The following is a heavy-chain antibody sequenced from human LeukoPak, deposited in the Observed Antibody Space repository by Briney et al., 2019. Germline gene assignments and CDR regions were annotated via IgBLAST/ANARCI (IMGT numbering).Heavy chain of an antibody. CDR2: MNPNSGNT. D-gene: IGHD5-18*01. CDR1: GYTFTSYD. J-gene: IGHJ6*03. Sequence: ASVKVSCKASGYTFTSYDINWVRQATGQGLEWMGWMNPNSGNTGYAQKFQGRVTKTRNTSISTAYMELSSLRSEDTAVYYCARGLIQLWLGRSYYYMDVWGKGTTVTVSS. V-gene: IGHV1-8*01. CDR3: ARGLIQLWLGRSYYYMDV.